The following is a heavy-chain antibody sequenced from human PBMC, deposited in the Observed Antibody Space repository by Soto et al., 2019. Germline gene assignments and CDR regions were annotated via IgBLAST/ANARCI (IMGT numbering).Heavy chain of an antibody. D-gene: IGHD3-9*01. J-gene: IGHJ4*02. CDR2: ISYDGSNK. CDR1: GFTFSSYG. CDR3: AKDRVDILTGSPVFDY. V-gene: IGHV3-30*18. Sequence: QVQLVESGGGVVQPGRSLRLSCAASGFTFSSYGMHWVRQAPGKGLEWVAVISYDGSNKYYADSVKGRFTISRDNSKNTLYLQMNSLRAEDTAVYYCAKDRVDILTGSPVFDYWGQETLVTVSS.